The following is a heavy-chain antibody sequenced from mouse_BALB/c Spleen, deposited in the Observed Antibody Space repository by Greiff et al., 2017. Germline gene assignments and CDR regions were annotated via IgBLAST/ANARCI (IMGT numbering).Heavy chain of an antibody. D-gene: IGHD2-1*01. CDR3: ARGNYGNYGVFDY. CDR1: GYTFTDYN. Sequence: VQLQQSGPELVKPGASVKIPCKASGYTFTDYNMDWVKQSHGKSLEWIGDINPNNGGTIYNQKFKGKATLTVDKSSSTAYMELRSLTSEDTAVYYCARGNYGNYGVFDYWGQGTTLTVSS. J-gene: IGHJ2*01. CDR2: INPNNGGT. V-gene: IGHV1-18*01.